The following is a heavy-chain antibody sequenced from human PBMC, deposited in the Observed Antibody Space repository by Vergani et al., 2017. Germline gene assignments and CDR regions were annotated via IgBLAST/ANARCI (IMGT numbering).Heavy chain of an antibody. CDR1: GGTFSSHT. CDR2: IIPILGIA. D-gene: IGHD2-15*01. J-gene: IGHJ4*02. CDR3: ARDDRYCSGGSCYQVFDY. Sequence: QVQLVQSGAEVKKPGSSVKVSCKASGGTFSSHTISWVRQAPGQGLEWMGRIIPILGIATYAQKFQGRVTITADKSTSTAYMELSSLRSEDTAVYYCARDDRYCSGGSCYQVFDYWGQGTLVTVSS. V-gene: IGHV1-69*08.